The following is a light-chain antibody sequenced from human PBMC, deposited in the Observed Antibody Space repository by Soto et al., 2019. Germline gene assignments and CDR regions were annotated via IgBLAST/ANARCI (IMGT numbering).Light chain of an antibody. CDR3: CSYAGSSMFV. J-gene: IGLJ1*01. CDR1: SSDVGGYNL. CDR2: DVS. Sequence: QSALTQPASVSGSPGQSITISCTGTSSDVGGYNLVSWYQQHPGKAPEFMIYDVSKRPSGVSNRFSGSKSGNTASLTISGLQAEDEADYYCCSYAGSSMFVFGSGTKVTVL. V-gene: IGLV2-23*02.